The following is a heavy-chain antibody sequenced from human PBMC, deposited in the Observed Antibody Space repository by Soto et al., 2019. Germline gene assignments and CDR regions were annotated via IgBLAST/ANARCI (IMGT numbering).Heavy chain of an antibody. CDR2: ISYDGSNK. Sequence: QVQLVESGGGVVQPGRSLRLSCAASGFTFSSYGMHWVRQAPGKGLEWVAVISYDGSNKYYADSVKGRFTISRDNSKNTLYLQMNSLRAEDTAVYYCAKYVIVGASAFDIWGQGTMVTVSS. D-gene: IGHD1-26*01. J-gene: IGHJ3*02. V-gene: IGHV3-30*18. CDR1: GFTFSSYG. CDR3: AKYVIVGASAFDI.